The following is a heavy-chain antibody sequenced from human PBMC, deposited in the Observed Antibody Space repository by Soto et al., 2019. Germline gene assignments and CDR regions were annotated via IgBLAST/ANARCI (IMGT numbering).Heavy chain of an antibody. D-gene: IGHD4-4*01. CDR1: GFTFNNYG. V-gene: IGHV3-30*18. CDR3: AKRRGDHSYYSWGIDV. CDR2: ISYDGSHK. J-gene: IGHJ6*02. Sequence: QVQLVESGGGVVQPGRSLRLSCAASGFTFNNYGMHWVRQAPGKGRVWVTVISYDGSHKYYADSVKGRFTISRDNSKNTLYLQMNSLRDEDTAVYYCAKRRGDHSYYSWGIDVWGQGTTVTVSS.